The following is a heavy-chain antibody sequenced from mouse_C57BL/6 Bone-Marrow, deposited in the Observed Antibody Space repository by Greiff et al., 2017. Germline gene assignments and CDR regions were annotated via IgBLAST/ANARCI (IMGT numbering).Heavy chain of an antibody. CDR3: AITGGYFDV. Sequence: VQLKESGPELVKPGASVKISCKASGYSFTGYYMNWVKQSPEKSLEWIGEINPSTGGTTYNQKFKAKAILTVDKSSSTAYMQLKSLTSEDSAVYYCAITGGYFDVWGTGTTVTVSS. D-gene: IGHD4-1*01. V-gene: IGHV1-42*01. CDR2: INPSTGGT. J-gene: IGHJ1*03. CDR1: GYSFTGYY.